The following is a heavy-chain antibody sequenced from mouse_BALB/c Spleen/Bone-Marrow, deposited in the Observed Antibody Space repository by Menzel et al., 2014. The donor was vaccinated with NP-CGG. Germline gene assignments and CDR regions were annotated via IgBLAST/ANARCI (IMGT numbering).Heavy chain of an antibody. V-gene: IGHV4-1*02. CDR2: INPDSSTI. Sequence: EVMLVESGGGLVQPGGSLKLSCAASGFDFSRYWMSWVRQAPGKGLKWIGEINPDSSTINYTPSLKDKFIISRDNTKNTLYLQMSKVRSEDTALYYCARQGYYGRSDYWGQGTTLTVSS. CDR3: ARQGYYGRSDY. CDR1: GFDFSRYW. D-gene: IGHD1-1*01. J-gene: IGHJ2*01.